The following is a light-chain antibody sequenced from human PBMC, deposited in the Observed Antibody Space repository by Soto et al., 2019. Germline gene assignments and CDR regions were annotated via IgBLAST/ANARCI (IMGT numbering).Light chain of an antibody. Sequence: EIVMTQSPATLSVSPGERATLSCRASQSVSSNLAWYQQKPGQAPRLLIYGASTRPTGIPARFSGSGSGTEFPLPISSLQSEDFAVYYCQQYNNWPDTFGQGTKLEIK. CDR1: QSVSSN. J-gene: IGKJ2*01. CDR2: GAS. CDR3: QQYNNWPDT. V-gene: IGKV3-15*01.